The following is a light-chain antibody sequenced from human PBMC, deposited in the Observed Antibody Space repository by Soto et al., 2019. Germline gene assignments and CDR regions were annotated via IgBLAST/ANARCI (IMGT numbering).Light chain of an antibody. Sequence: DIQMTQSPSTLSGSVGDRVTITCRASQSISSWLACYQQKPGKAPKVLIFDASSLKSGVPSRFSGSGSGTEFTLTISSLQPDDSATYYCQQYHRYSRTFGQGTKVDIK. J-gene: IGKJ1*01. CDR3: QQYHRYSRT. CDR1: QSISSW. CDR2: DAS. V-gene: IGKV1-5*01.